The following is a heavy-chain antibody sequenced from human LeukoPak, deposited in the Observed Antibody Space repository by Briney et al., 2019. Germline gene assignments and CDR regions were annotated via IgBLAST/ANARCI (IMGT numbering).Heavy chain of an antibody. V-gene: IGHV3-21*01. CDR2: ISSSSSYI. Sequence: GGSLRLSCAASGFTVSSNYRSWVRQAPGKGLEWVSSISSSSSYIYYADSVKGRFTISRDNAKNSLYLQMNSLRAEDTAVYYCASSTVTKYYFDYWGQGTLVTVSS. J-gene: IGHJ4*02. CDR3: ASSTVTKYYFDY. CDR1: GFTVSSNY. D-gene: IGHD4-17*01.